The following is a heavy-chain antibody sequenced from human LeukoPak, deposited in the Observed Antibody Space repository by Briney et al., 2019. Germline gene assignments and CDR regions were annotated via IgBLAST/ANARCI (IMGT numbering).Heavy chain of an antibody. CDR3: ARERGWYSGSYVDS. CDR2: IYYSGST. Sequence: SETLSLTCTVSGGSISGYYWSWIRQPPGERLEWIGYIYYSGSTYYNPSLKSRVTISVDTSQNHFSLRLTSVTAADTAVYYCARERGWYSGSYVDSWGQGTLVTVSS. J-gene: IGHJ4*02. D-gene: IGHD1-26*01. CDR1: GGSISGYY. V-gene: IGHV4-59*01.